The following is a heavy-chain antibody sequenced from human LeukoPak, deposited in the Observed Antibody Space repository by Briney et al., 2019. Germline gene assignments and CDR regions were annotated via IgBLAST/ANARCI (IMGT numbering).Heavy chain of an antibody. CDR1: GYTFTSYG. Sequence: ASVKVSCKASGYTFTSYGISWVRQAPGQGLGWMGWISAYNGNTNYAQKLQGRGTMTTETSTSTAYMELRSMRSDDTAVYYCARGTYRDRLGIDYWGQGTLVTVSS. D-gene: IGHD4-17*01. J-gene: IGHJ4*02. CDR2: ISAYNGNT. CDR3: ARGTYRDRLGIDY. V-gene: IGHV1-18*01.